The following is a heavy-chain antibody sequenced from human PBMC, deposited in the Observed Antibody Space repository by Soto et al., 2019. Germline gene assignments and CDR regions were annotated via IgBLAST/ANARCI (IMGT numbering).Heavy chain of an antibody. Sequence: SVKVSCKASGGTFSSYAISWVRQAPGQGLEWMGGIIPIFGTANYAQKFQGRVTITADKSTSTAYMELSSLRSGDTAVYYCARDVYDSSGYSRALYFDYCGQGTLVTVS. CDR2: IIPIFGTA. D-gene: IGHD3-22*01. CDR1: GGTFSSYA. V-gene: IGHV1-69*06. J-gene: IGHJ4*02. CDR3: ARDVYDSSGYSRALYFDY.